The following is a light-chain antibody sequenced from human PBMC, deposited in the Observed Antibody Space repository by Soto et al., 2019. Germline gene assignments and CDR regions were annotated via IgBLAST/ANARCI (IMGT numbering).Light chain of an antibody. J-gene: IGLJ1*01. CDR3: QVWDSSSDHYV. CDR2: DSN. Sequence: SYELTQPPSVSVAPGRTARLSLGGDNLAIKKGPWYRQKHGQAPVLVVYDSNARPSGIPERFPGSHSGNTATLTISSVEAGDEADYYCQVWDSSSDHYVFGSGTKVTVL. V-gene: IGLV3-21*02. CDR1: NLAIKK.